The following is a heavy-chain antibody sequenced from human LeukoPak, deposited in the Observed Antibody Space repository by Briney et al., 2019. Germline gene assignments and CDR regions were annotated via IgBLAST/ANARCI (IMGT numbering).Heavy chain of an antibody. CDR2: MNPNSGNT. V-gene: IGHV1-8*01. J-gene: IGHJ5*02. D-gene: IGHD6-6*01. Sequence: GASVKVSCKASGYTFTSYDINWVRQATGQGLEWMGWMNPNSGNTGYAQKFQGRVTMTRNTSISTAYMELSSLRSEDTAVYYCARGRLAARRGKAGWSDPWGQGTLVTVSS. CDR3: ARGRLAARRGKAGWSDP. CDR1: GYTFTSYD.